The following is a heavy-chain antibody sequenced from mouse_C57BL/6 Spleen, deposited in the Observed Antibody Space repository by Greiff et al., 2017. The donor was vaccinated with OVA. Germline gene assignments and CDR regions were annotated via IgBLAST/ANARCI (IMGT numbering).Heavy chain of an antibody. D-gene: IGHD2-3*01. J-gene: IGHJ1*03. CDR1: GYTFTSYW. CDR3: ARRGWLLWYFDV. V-gene: IGHV1-50*01. CDR2: IDPSDSYT. Sequence: QVHVKQPGAELVKPGASVKLSCKASGYTFTSYWMQWVKQRPGQGLEWIGEIDPSDSYTNSNQKFKGKATLTVDTSSSTAYMQLSSLTSEDSAVYYCARRGWLLWYFDVWGTGTTVTVSS.